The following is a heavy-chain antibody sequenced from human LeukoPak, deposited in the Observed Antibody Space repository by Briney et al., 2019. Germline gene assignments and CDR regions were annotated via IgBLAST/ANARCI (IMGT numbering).Heavy chain of an antibody. D-gene: IGHD2-15*01. V-gene: IGHV1-2*02. CDR2: INPNSGGT. CDR3: ARYSSRVVVVAANFDY. J-gene: IGHJ4*02. CDR1: GYTFTGYY. Sequence: ASVKVSCKASGYTFTGYYMHWVRQAPGQGLEWMGWINPNSGGTNYAQKFQGRVTTTRDTSISTAYMELSRLRSDDTAVYYCARYSSRVVVVAANFDYWGQGTLVTVSS.